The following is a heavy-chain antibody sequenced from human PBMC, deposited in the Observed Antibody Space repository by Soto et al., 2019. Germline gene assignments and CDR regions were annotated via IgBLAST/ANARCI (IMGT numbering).Heavy chain of an antibody. Sequence: ASVKVSCKVSGYTLTELSMHWVRQAPGKGLEWMGGFDPEDGETIYAQKFQGRVTITEDTSTDTAYMELSSLRSEDTAVYYCATPPSKFYCISTSCHDAFDIWGQGTMVTVSS. CDR1: GYTLTELS. D-gene: IGHD2-2*01. CDR2: FDPEDGET. CDR3: ATPPSKFYCISTSCHDAFDI. J-gene: IGHJ3*02. V-gene: IGHV1-24*01.